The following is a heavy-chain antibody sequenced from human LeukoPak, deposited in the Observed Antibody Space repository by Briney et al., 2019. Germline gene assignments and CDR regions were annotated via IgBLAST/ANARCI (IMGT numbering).Heavy chain of an antibody. CDR2: ISSSSSTI. V-gene: IGHV3-48*01. D-gene: IGHD3-22*01. CDR1: GFTFSSYS. Sequence: GVLRLSCAASGFTFSSYSMNWVRQAPGKGLEWVSYISSSSSTIYYADPVKGRFTISRDNAKNSLYLQMNSLRAEDTAVYYCARDSEGNYYDSSGYRPEYFQHWGQGTLVTVSS. CDR3: ARDSEGNYYDSSGYRPEYFQH. J-gene: IGHJ1*01.